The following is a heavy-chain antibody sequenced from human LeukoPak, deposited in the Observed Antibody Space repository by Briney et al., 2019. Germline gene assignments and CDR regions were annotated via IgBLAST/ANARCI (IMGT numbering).Heavy chain of an antibody. V-gene: IGHV4-4*02. CDR2: IYHSGST. D-gene: IGHD6-19*01. CDR3: ARGNSSGWSDAFDI. CDR1: GGSISSSNW. Sequence: SETLSLTCAVSGGSISSSNWWSWVRQPPGKGLEWIGEIYHSGSTNYNPSLKSRVTISVDKSKNQFSLKLSSVTAADTAVYYCARGNSSGWSDAFDIWGQGTMVTVSS. J-gene: IGHJ3*02.